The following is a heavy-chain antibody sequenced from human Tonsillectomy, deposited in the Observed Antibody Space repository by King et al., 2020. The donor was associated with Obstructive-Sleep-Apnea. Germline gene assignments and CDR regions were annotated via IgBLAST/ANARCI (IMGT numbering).Heavy chain of an antibody. CDR2: ISPYNGNT. CDR3: ARIHTSAWFFDY. V-gene: IGHV1-18*01. D-gene: IGHD6-19*01. J-gene: IGHJ4*02. Sequence: QLVQSGTEMKKPGASVKLSCQTSCYTFTKDGITLLRHAPGQGLEWMGCISPYNGNTDYPQKLQGRVTLTTDTSTRTAYMDLRSLRSDDTAFYYCARIHTSAWFFDYWGQGTLVTVSS. CDR1: CYTFTKDG.